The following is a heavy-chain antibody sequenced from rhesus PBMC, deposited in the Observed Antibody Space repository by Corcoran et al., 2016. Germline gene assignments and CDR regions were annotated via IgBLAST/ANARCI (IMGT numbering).Heavy chain of an antibody. CDR3: AMRRASLDV. J-gene: IGHJ5-2*02. CDR1: GDSISGYS. CDR2: IDVNIGHT. V-gene: IGHV4-81*01. Sequence: QLQLQESGPGLVKPSETLSLPCAVSGDSISGYSWNLLRQPPGKGLGWFGSIDVNIGHTNYNPSLKSRVTISKDTSKHQFSLNLRSVTAADTAVYYCAMRRASLDVWGRGILVTVSS.